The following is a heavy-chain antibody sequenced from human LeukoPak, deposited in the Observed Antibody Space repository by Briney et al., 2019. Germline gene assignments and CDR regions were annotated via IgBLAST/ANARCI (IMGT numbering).Heavy chain of an antibody. J-gene: IGHJ5*02. CDR1: GFTFSTYL. V-gene: IGHV3-74*03. CDR3: ASLGTLVP. Sequence: PGGSLRLSCAASGFTFSTYLMHWVRQAPGKGLVWVSRINTDGSITTYADSVKSRFTISRDNAKNTLYLQMSSLRDEDTAVYYCASLGTLVPWGQGTLVTVSS. CDR2: INTDGSIT. D-gene: IGHD3-9*01.